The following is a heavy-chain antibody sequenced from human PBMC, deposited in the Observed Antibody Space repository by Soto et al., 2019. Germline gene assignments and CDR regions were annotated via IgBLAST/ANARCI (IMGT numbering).Heavy chain of an antibody. CDR2: VSPPFRTS. Sequence: QVQLVQSGAEVKKPGSSVKVSCKTSGVSFNNNGIGWVRQAPGHGLEWMGGVSPPFRTSNYARKFQGRISINADASKGQVNMELSSLTSEDTAQYYCARVLYYGSGRYSPYGMDGWGQGTTVTVSS. CDR3: ARVLYYGSGRYSPYGMDG. CDR1: GVSFNNNG. V-gene: IGHV1-69*01. D-gene: IGHD3-10*01. J-gene: IGHJ6*02.